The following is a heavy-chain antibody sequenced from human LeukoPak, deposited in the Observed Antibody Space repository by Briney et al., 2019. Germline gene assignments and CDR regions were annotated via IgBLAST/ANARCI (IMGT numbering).Heavy chain of an antibody. CDR1: GVSINSSSYY. D-gene: IGHD5-24*01. J-gene: IGHJ4*02. CDR3: ARHRAKWLQSSFDY. Sequence: SETLSLTCTVSGVSINSSSYYWGWLRQPPGKGLEWIGSIFYSGNTYDNPSLKSRVTISVDTSKNQFPLKLNSVTAADTAVYYCARHRAKWLQSSFDYWGQGTLVTVSS. CDR2: IFYSGNT. V-gene: IGHV4-39*01.